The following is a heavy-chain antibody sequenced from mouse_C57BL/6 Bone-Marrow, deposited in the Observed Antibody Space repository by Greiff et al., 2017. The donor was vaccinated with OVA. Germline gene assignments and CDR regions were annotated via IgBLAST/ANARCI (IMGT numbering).Heavy chain of an antibody. D-gene: IGHD1-1*01. V-gene: IGHV1-69*01. CDR3: ARNDGSSGAWFAY. CDR1: GYTFTSYW. CDR2: IDPSDSYT. J-gene: IGHJ3*01. Sequence: QVQLQQPGAELVMPGASVKLSCKASGYTFTSYWMHWVKQRPGQGLEWIGEIDPSDSYTNYNQKFKGKSTLTVDKSSSTAYMQLSSLTSEDSAVYYCARNDGSSGAWFAYWGKGTLVTVSA.